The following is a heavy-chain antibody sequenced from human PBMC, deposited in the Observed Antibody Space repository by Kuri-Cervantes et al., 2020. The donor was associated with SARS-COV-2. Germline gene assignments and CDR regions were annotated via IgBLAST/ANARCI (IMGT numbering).Heavy chain of an antibody. CDR3: ARGRIGYSSGWSYWYFDL. D-gene: IGHD6-19*01. J-gene: IGHJ2*01. V-gene: IGHV4-34*01. Sequence: ESLKISCAASGFTFSSYSMNWVRQAPGKGLEWIGEINHSGSTNYNPSLKSRVTISVDTSKNQFSLKLSSVTAADTAVYYCARGRIGYSSGWSYWYFDLWGRGTLVTVSS. CDR2: INHSGST. CDR1: GFTFSSYS.